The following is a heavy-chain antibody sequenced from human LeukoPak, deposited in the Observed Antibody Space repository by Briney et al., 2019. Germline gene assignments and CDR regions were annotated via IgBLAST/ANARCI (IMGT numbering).Heavy chain of an antibody. D-gene: IGHD1-1*01. CDR1: GFTFSSYS. Sequence: GGSLRLSCAASGFTFSSYSMDWVRQAPGKGLEWVSYISSSSSSIYYADSVNGRFTISRDNAKNSLYLQMNSLRAEDTAVYHCARSPGDTTGYWGQGTLVTVSS. J-gene: IGHJ4*02. CDR2: ISSSSSSI. CDR3: ARSPGDTTGY. V-gene: IGHV3-48*01.